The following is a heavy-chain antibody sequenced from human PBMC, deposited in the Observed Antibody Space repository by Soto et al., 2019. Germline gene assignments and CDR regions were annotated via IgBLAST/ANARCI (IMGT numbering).Heavy chain of an antibody. Sequence: QVQLQESGPGLVKPSQTLSLTCTVSGGSISSGGYYWSWIRQHPGKGLEWIGYIYYSGSTYYNPSLKSRVTISVDPSKNQFSLKLSSVTAADTAVYYCARDQTTVTRGGWFDPWGQGTLVTVSS. CDR3: ARDQTTVTRGGWFDP. D-gene: IGHD4-17*01. V-gene: IGHV4-31*03. CDR2: IYYSGST. J-gene: IGHJ5*02. CDR1: GGSISSGGYY.